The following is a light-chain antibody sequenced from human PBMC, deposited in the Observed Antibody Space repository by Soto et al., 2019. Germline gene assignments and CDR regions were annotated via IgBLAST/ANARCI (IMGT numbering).Light chain of an antibody. CDR3: QQYNQWWT. Sequence: EIVMKQSPATLSVSPGESATLSCRASQSVRSNLAWYQQKPGQAPRLLIYGASTRATGIPARFSGSGSGTEFTLTISSLQSEDVGIYHCQQYNQWWTFGQGTKV. CDR2: GAS. CDR1: QSVRSN. V-gene: IGKV3-15*01. J-gene: IGKJ1*01.